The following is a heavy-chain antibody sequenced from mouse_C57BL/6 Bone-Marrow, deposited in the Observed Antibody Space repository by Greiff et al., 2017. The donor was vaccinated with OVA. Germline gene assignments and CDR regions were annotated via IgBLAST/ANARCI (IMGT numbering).Heavy chain of an antibody. Sequence: QVQLQQPGAELVKPGASVKLSCKASGYTFTSYWMHWVKQRPGQGLEWIGMIHPNSGSTNYNEKFKSKATLTVEKSSSTAYMQLSSLTSEDSAVYYCNYYGSSPYWYFDVWGTGTTVTVSS. CDR3: NYYGSSPYWYFDV. J-gene: IGHJ1*03. CDR2: IHPNSGST. V-gene: IGHV1-64*01. D-gene: IGHD1-1*01. CDR1: GYTFTSYW.